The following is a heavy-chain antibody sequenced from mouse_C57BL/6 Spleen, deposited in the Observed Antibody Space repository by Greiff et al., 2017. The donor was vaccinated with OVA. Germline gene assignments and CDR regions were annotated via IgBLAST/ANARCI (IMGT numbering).Heavy chain of an antibody. CDR2: IYPRDGSN. D-gene: IGHD1-1*01. CDR1: GYTFTSYD. V-gene: IGHV1-85*01. Sequence: QVQLQQSGPELVKPGASVKLSCKASGYTFTSYDINWVKQRPGQGLEWIGWIYPRDGSNKYNEKFKGKATLTVDQSSSTAYMELHSLTSEDSAVYFCSREGDYYGSSYWYFDVWGTGTTVTVSS. CDR3: SREGDYYGSSYWYFDV. J-gene: IGHJ1*03.